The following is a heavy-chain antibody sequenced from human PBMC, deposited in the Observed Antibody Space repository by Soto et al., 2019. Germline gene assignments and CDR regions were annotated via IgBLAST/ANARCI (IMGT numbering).Heavy chain of an antibody. CDR2: ISYDGSNK. J-gene: IGHJ4*02. CDR3: AKWDSSGITPSVY. Sequence: QVQLVESGGGVVQPGRSLRLSCAASGFTFSSYGMHWVRQAPGKGLEWVAVISYDGSNKYYADSVKGRFTISRDNSKNTLYLQMNSLRAEDTAVYYCAKWDSSGITPSVYWGQGTLVTVSS. D-gene: IGHD3-22*01. V-gene: IGHV3-30*18. CDR1: GFTFSSYG.